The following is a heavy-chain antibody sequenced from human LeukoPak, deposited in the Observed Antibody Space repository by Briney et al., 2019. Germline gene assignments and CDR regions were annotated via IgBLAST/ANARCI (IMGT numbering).Heavy chain of an antibody. V-gene: IGHV3-21*01. CDR2: ISSSSSYI. J-gene: IGHJ4*02. Sequence: PGGSLRLSCAASGFTFSSYSMNWVRQAPGKGLEWVSSISSSSSYIYYADSVKGRFTISRDNAKNSLYLQMNSLRAEDTAVYYCARGPPYYDILTGYSTYYFDYWGQGTLVTVSS. CDR1: GFTFSSYS. D-gene: IGHD3-9*01. CDR3: ARGPPYYDILTGYSTYYFDY.